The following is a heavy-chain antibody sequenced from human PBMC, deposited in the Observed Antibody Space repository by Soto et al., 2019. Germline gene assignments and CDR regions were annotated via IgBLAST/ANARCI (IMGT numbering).Heavy chain of an antibody. Sequence: PGGSLRLSCAASGFTFSSYGMHWVRQAPGKGLEWVAVISYDGSNKYYADSVKGRFTISRDNSKNTLYLQMNSLRAEDTAVYYCAKDPQGGSSWYVGLDYWGQGTLVTVSS. CDR2: ISYDGSNK. D-gene: IGHD6-13*01. V-gene: IGHV3-30*18. J-gene: IGHJ4*02. CDR3: AKDPQGGSSWYVGLDY. CDR1: GFTFSSYG.